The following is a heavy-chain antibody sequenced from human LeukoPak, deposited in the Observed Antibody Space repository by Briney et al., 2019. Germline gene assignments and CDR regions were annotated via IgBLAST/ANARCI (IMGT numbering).Heavy chain of an antibody. CDR1: GGSINSYY. CDR3: ARGNAN. V-gene: IGHV4-59*01. Sequence: PSETLSLTCTVSGGSINSYYWSWIRQPPGKGLEWIGYISYSGNTNYSPSLKSRVTISVDTSKNLFFLKLTSVTAADTALYYCARGNANWGQGTLVTVSS. J-gene: IGHJ4*02. CDR2: ISYSGNT.